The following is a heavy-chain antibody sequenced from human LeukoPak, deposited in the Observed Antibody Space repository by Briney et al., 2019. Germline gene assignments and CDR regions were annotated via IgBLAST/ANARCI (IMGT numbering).Heavy chain of an antibody. CDR1: GGSVSSDIYY. D-gene: IGHD3-22*01. CDR3: ARDGDSSGYQDY. Sequence: SETPSLTCTVSGGSVSSDIYYWSWIRQPPGEGLEWIGYVYYSGSTNYNPSLKSRVTISVDTSKNQFSLKLSSVTAADTAVYYCARDGDSSGYQDYWGQGTLVTVSS. J-gene: IGHJ4*02. CDR2: VYYSGST. V-gene: IGHV4-61*01.